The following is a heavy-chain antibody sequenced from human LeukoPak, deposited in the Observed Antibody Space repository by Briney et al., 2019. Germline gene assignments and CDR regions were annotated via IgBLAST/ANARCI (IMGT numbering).Heavy chain of an antibody. D-gene: IGHD4-17*01. CDR3: ARNSATGYDAFDI. V-gene: IGHV4-59*01. Sequence: SETLSLTCTVSGGSISSYYWSWIRQPPGKGLEWIGYIYYSGSTNYNPSLKSRVTISVDTSKNQFSLKLSSVTAADTAVYYCARNSATGYDAFDIWGQGTMVTVSS. CDR2: IYYSGST. J-gene: IGHJ3*02. CDR1: GGSISSYY.